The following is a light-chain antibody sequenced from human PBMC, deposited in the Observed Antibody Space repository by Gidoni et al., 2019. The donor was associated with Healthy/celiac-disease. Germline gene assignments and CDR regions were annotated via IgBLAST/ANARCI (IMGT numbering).Light chain of an antibody. CDR3: NSRDSSGNPVV. CDR2: GKN. CDR1: SLRSYY. Sequence: SSELTQDPAVSVALGQTVRITCQGDSLRSYYASWYQQKPGQAPVLVIYGKNKRPAGIPDRFSGSSSGNTASLTITGAQAEDEADYYCNSRDSSGNPVVFGGGTKL. J-gene: IGLJ2*01. V-gene: IGLV3-19*01.